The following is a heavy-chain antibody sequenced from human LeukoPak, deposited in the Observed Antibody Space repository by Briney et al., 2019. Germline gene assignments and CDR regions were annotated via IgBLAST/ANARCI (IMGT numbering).Heavy chain of an antibody. J-gene: IGHJ6*03. CDR2: IRYDGSNQ. CDR1: GFTFSSYG. D-gene: IGHD3-10*01. CDR3: ARVVDSGSYFSNYYMDV. Sequence: GGSLRLSCAASGFTFSSYGMHWFRQAPGKGLEWVAFIRYDGSNQYYADSVKGRFTISRDNSKNTLYLQMNSLRAEDTAVYYCARVVDSGSYFSNYYMDVWGKGTTVTISS. V-gene: IGHV3-30*02.